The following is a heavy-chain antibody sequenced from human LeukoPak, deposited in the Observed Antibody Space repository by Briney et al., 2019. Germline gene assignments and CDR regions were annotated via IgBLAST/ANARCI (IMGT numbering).Heavy chain of an antibody. CDR2: ISSGTSHI. J-gene: IGHJ5*02. Sequence: GGSLRLSCAASGFTFSSYSMNWVRQAPGKGREWFSSISSGTSHIYYADSVRGRFTISRDNAKNSLYLQMNSLRAEDTAVYYCARGLFLEWLSNWFDPWGQGTLVTVSS. CDR1: GFTFSSYS. V-gene: IGHV3-21*01. D-gene: IGHD3-3*01. CDR3: ARGLFLEWLSNWFDP.